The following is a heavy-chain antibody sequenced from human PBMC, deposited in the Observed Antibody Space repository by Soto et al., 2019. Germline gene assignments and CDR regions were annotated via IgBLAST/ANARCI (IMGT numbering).Heavy chain of an antibody. Sequence: EVHLVESGGGLVQPGGSLRLSCVASGFTFSSYWMSWVRQAPGKGLEWVAQIKQDGSEKYYVDSVKGRFTISRDNAKNSLYLQMNSLRAEDTAVYLCARDHIVGATIFDYWGQGTLVTVSS. CDR3: ARDHIVGATIFDY. CDR2: IKQDGSEK. J-gene: IGHJ4*02. CDR1: GFTFSSYW. D-gene: IGHD1-26*01. V-gene: IGHV3-7*01.